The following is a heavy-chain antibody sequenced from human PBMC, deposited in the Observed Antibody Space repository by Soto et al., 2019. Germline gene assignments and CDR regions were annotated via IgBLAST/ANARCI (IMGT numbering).Heavy chain of an antibody. Sequence: PSQPLSLTCTVSDDSISSGGYSRSWIQQPPQKGLEWIGYIYHTGSTSYSPSLKSRVTISVDKSKNQFSLILNSVTAADTAIYYCARAHYGPSGYYFDSWGQGTLVTVSS. CDR1: DDSISSGGYS. J-gene: IGHJ4*02. CDR3: ARAHYGPSGYYFDS. CDR2: IYHTGST. D-gene: IGHD3-22*01. V-gene: IGHV4-30-2*01.